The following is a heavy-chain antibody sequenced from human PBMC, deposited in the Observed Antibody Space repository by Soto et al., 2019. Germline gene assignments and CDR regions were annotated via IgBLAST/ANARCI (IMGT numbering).Heavy chain of an antibody. V-gene: IGHV3-23*01. J-gene: IGHJ4*02. CDR2: ISGSGDST. Sequence: GGSLRLSCAASGFTFSSNAMSWVRQAPGQGLEWVSAISGSGDSTYYADSVKGRFTISRDNSKNTLYVQMNSLGAEDTALYYCAKHFSGPYPTYYFDYWGPGTLVTVSS. D-gene: IGHD2-15*01. CDR3: AKHFSGPYPTYYFDY. CDR1: GFTFSSNA.